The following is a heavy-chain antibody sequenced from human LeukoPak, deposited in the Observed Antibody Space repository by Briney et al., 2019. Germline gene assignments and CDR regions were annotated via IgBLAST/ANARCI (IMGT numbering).Heavy chain of an antibody. CDR1: GYTFTSYD. Sequence: GASVKVSRKASGYTFTSYDINWVRQATGQGLEWMGWFNPNSGSAGYAQNFQGRVTITGDTSMSTAYMELTSLRSEDTAVYYCARVISGFWTGYYDPFDIWGQGTMVTVSS. CDR2: FNPNSGSA. CDR3: ARVISGFWTGYYDPFDI. J-gene: IGHJ3*02. D-gene: IGHD3/OR15-3a*01. V-gene: IGHV1-8*03.